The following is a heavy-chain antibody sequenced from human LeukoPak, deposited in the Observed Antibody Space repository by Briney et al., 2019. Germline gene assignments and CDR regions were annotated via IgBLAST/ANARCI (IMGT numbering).Heavy chain of an antibody. CDR2: ISGSGDTT. CDR1: VFTFSSYG. V-gene: IGHV3-23*01. D-gene: IGHD1-26*01. J-gene: IGHJ4*02. Sequence: GGSLRLSCVASVFTFSSYGMHWVRQAPGKGLEWVSFISGSGDTTYYADSVKGRFTISRDSSKNTLYLQMNSLRAEDTAVYYCAKSRGESRGASNYWGQGTLVTVSS. CDR3: AKSRGESRGASNY.